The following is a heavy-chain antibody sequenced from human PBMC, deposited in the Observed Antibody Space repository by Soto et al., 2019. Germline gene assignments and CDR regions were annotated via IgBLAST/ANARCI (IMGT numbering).Heavy chain of an antibody. CDR2: ISAYNGNT. CDR3: ARDGFAYSSGWSSGMVF. D-gene: IGHD6-19*01. V-gene: IGHV1-18*01. J-gene: IGHJ6*02. CDR1: GYTFTNYG. Sequence: ASVKVSCKAFGYTFTNYGISWVRQAPGEGLEWMGWISAYNGNTNYAQKFQDRVTMTTDTSTTTANMELRSLRSDDTAVYYCARDGFAYSSGWSSGMVFWGQRTTVTVSS.